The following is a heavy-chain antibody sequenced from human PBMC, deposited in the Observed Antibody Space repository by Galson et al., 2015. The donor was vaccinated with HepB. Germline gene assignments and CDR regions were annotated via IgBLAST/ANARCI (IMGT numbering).Heavy chain of an antibody. J-gene: IGHJ4*02. D-gene: IGHD3-16*01. CDR3: AKDLGEGTIPHESPNAFDY. Sequence: SLRLSCAASGFTFSSYAMSWVRQAPGKGLEWVSAISGSGGSTYYADSVKGRFTISRDNSKNTLYLQMNSLRAEDTAVYYCAKDLGEGTIPHESPNAFDYWGQGTLVPVSS. CDR2: ISGSGGST. CDR1: GFTFSSYA. V-gene: IGHV3-23*01.